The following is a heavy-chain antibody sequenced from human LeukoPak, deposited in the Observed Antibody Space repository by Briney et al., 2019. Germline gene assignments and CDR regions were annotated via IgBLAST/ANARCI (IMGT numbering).Heavy chain of an antibody. D-gene: IGHD3-22*01. J-gene: IGHJ5*02. V-gene: IGHV3-74*01. CDR3: ARVLSGSWDWFDP. CDR2: NPDGSTT. CDR1: GFTFSRYW. Sequence: GQSLRLSCAASGFTFSRYWIHWVRQAPGKGLEWVSRNPDGSTTTYADSVKGRFTISRENAKNTVYLQMNSLRAEDTAVYYCARVLSGSWDWFDPWGQGTLVTVSS.